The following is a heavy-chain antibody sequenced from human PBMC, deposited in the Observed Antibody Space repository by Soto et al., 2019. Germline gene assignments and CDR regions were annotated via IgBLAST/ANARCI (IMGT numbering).Heavy chain of an antibody. CDR1: GGSISSGDYY. Sequence: SETLSLTCTVSGGSISSGDYYCSWIRQPPGKGLEWIGYIYHSVSTYYNPSLKSRVTLSVDTSKNQFSLKLSSVTAADTAVYYCARERYCSSTKCLNPWGKGTLVTVS. J-gene: IGHJ5*02. CDR3: ARERYCSSTKCLNP. V-gene: IGHV4-30-4*01. CDR2: IYHSVST. D-gene: IGHD2-2*01.